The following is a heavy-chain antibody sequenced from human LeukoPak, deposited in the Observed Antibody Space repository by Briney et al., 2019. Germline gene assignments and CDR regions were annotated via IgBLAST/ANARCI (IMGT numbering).Heavy chain of an antibody. CDR1: GFTFSLYA. J-gene: IGHJ4*02. V-gene: IGHV3-30*04. Sequence: GGSLRLSWAASGFTFSLYAMHWLRQAPGKGLEWVASLSYYGNNEYYTDSVKGRFTIYRDNSKNTLYLQMNSLRAEDTAVYYCARDSERRASLDYWGQGTLASVSS. CDR3: ARDSERRASLDY. CDR2: LSYYGNNE. D-gene: IGHD1-1*01.